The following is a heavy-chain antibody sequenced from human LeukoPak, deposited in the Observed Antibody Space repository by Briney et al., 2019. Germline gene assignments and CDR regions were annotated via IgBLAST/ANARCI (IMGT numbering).Heavy chain of an antibody. J-gene: IGHJ4*02. V-gene: IGHV4-39*01. D-gene: IGHD3-3*01. CDR3: ARGRRVTIFGVGGYYFDY. CDR2: LYYSGST. Sequence: SETLSLTCTVSGGSISSSSYCWGWIRQPPGKGLEWIGSLYYSGSTYYNPSLKSRVTISVFTSKNQFALKLSSVTAADTAVYYCARGRRVTIFGVGGYYFDYWGQGTLVTVSS. CDR1: GGSISSSSYC.